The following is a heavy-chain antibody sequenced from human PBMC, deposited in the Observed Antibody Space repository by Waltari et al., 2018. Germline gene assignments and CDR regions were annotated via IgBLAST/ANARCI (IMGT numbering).Heavy chain of an antibody. J-gene: IGHJ5*02. CDR1: GGSISSSSYY. V-gene: IGHV4-39*01. CDR3: ASSIAARLKEAFDP. D-gene: IGHD6-6*01. CDR2: IYYSGST. Sequence: QLQLQESGPGLVKPSETLSLTCTVSGGSISSSSYYWGWIRQPPGKGLEWIGSIYYSGSTYYNPSLKSRVTISVDTSKNQFSLKLSSVTAADTAVYYCASSIAARLKEAFDPWGQGTLVTVSS.